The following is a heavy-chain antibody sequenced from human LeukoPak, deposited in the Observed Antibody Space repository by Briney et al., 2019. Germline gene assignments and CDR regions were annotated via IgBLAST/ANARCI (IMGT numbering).Heavy chain of an antibody. CDR1: GFTVSSNY. Sequence: PGGSLRLSCAASGFTVSSNYMSGVRQAPGKGLEWVSVIYSGGGTDYADSVKGRFTISRDNSKNTLYLQMNRLRAEDTAVYYCARAVGVTAIHNAFDIWGQGTMVTVSS. CDR3: ARAVGVTAIHNAFDI. J-gene: IGHJ3*02. V-gene: IGHV3-66*02. CDR2: IYSGGGT. D-gene: IGHD2-21*02.